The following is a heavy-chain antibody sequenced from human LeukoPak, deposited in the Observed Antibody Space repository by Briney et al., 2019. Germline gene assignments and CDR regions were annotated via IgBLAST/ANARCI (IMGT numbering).Heavy chain of an antibody. V-gene: IGHV3-64D*06. CDR3: VKRVAGSRGYDY. CDR2: ISTDGGGT. D-gene: IGHD3-22*01. J-gene: IGHJ4*02. Sequence: GGSLRLSCSASGFTFSNCAMHWVRQAPGKGLEYVSAISTDGGGTYYADSVKSRFTISRDNSKDTLFLQMSSLRPEDTAVYYCVKRVAGSRGYDYWGQGTLVTVSS. CDR1: GFTFSNCA.